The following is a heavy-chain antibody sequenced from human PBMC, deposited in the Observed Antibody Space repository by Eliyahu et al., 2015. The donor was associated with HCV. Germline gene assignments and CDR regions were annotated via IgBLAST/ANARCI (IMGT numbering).Heavy chain of an antibody. J-gene: IGHJ4*02. Sequence: QLQLQESGPGLVKPSETLSLTCTVSGGSLSSYYWGWIRQSPGHGLQWVAYIHYSGRTDSNPSLKSRVGISVDASKNQFSLKLRSVTAADTAVYFCAREAVTGIASAGQRYFDYWGPGALVTVSS. V-gene: IGHV4-59*01. D-gene: IGHD6-13*01. CDR1: GGSLSSYY. CDR2: IHYSGRT. CDR3: AREAVTGIASAGQRYFDY.